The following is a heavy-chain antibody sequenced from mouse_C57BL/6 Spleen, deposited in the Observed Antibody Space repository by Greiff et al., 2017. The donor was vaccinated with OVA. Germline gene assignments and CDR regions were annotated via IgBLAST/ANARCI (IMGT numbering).Heavy chain of an antibody. Sequence: EVQVVESGEGLVKPGGSLKLSCAASGFTFSSYAMSWVRQTPEKRLEWVAYISGGGDYIYYADTVKGRFTISRDNARNTLYLQMSSLKSEDTAMYYCTRGYDWYFDVWGTGTTVTVSS. V-gene: IGHV5-9-1*02. CDR2: ISGGGDYI. D-gene: IGHD1-1*02. CDR1: GFTFSSYA. J-gene: IGHJ1*03. CDR3: TRGYDWYFDV.